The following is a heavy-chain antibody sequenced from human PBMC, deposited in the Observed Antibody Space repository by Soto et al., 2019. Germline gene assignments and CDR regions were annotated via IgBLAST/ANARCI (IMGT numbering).Heavy chain of an antibody. V-gene: IGHV2-26*01. J-gene: IGHJ5*02. CDR1: GFSLSNARMG. CDR2: IFSNGEK. CDR3: ARISGYDFWSGYRVLDWFDP. Sequence: QVTLKESGPVLVKPTETLTLTCTVSGFSLSNARMGVSWIRQPPGKALEWLAHIFSNGEKSYSTSLKSRLTISKDTSKSQVVLTMTNMDPVDTATYYCARISGYDFWSGYRVLDWFDPWGQGTLVTVSS. D-gene: IGHD3-3*01.